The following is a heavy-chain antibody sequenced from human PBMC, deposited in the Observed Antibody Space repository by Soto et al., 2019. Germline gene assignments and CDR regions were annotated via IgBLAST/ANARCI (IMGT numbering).Heavy chain of an antibody. CDR1: GGSISSSSYY. Sequence: XETLSLTCTVSGGSISSSSYYWGWIRQPPGKGLEWIGSIYYSGSTYYNPSLKSRVTISVDTSKNQFSLKLSSVTAADTAVYYCAGNGCSSTSCYGYYYYYGMDVWGQGTTVTVSS. CDR2: IYYSGST. V-gene: IGHV4-39*01. J-gene: IGHJ6*02. CDR3: AGNGCSSTSCYGYYYYYGMDV. D-gene: IGHD2-2*01.